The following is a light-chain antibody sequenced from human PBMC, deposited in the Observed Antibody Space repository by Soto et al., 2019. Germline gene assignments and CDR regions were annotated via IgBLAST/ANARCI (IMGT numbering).Light chain of an antibody. CDR3: QQLLTYPLT. J-gene: IGKJ4*01. Sequence: DTQLTQSPSFLSASAGDRVTITCRASQDVSRSVGWYQQKPGKAPKLLISAASTLHSGVPSRFSGSGSGTDFTLTISSLHPEDFATYYCQQLLTYPLTFGGGTKVEI. CDR2: AAS. CDR1: QDVSRS. V-gene: IGKV1-9*01.